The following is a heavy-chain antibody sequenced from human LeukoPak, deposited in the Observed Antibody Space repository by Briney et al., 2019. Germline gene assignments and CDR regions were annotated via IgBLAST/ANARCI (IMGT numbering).Heavy chain of an antibody. J-gene: IGHJ4*02. D-gene: IGHD4-17*01. CDR3: ARRFDGDHTTSFDY. V-gene: IGHV4-34*01. CDR2: INHSGST. CDR1: GGSFSGYY. Sequence: QSSETLSLTCAVYGGSFSGYYWSWIRQPPVKGLEWIGEINHSGSTNYNPSLKSRVTIPVDTSKNQFSLKLSSVTAADTAVYYCARRFDGDHTTSFDYWGQGTLVTVSS.